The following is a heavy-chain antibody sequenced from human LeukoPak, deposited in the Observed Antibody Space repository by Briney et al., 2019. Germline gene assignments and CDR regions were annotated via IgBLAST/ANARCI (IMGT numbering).Heavy chain of an antibody. J-gene: IGHJ1*01. CDR3: ARRESSGPNFQH. CDR2: IYYSGST. V-gene: IGHV4-59*08. D-gene: IGHD6-19*01. CDR1: GGSISSYY. Sequence: SETLSLTCTVSGGSISSYYWSWIRRPPGEGLEWIGYIYYSGSTNYNPSLKSRVTISVDTSKNQFSLKLSSVTAADTAVYYCARRESSGPNFQHWGQGTLVTVSS.